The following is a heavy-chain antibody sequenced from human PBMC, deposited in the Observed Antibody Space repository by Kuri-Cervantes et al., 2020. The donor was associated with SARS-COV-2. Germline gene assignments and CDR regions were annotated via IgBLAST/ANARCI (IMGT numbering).Heavy chain of an antibody. D-gene: IGHD2-15*01. CDR2: IRYDGSNK. J-gene: IGHJ6*02. CDR3: VKDRAAGYSSVLSPALGIDV. V-gene: IGHV3-30*02. Sequence: GESLKISCGASGFTFSSYGMHWVRQAPGKGLEWVAFIRYDGSNKYYADSVKGRFTISRDNAKNSLYLQMNSLRAEDTAVYYCVKDRAAGYSSVLSPALGIDVWGQGTTVTVSS. CDR1: GFTFSSYG.